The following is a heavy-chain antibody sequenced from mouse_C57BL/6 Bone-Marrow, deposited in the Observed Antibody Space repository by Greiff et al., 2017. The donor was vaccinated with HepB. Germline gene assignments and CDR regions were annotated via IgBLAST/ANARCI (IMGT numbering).Heavy chain of an antibody. Sequence: DVKLVESGGGLVKPGGSLKLSCAASGFTFSDYGMHWVRQAPEKGLEWVAYISSGSSTIYYADTVKGRFTISRDNAKNTLFLQMTSLRSEDTAMYYCALDGYSFAYWGQGTLVTVSA. V-gene: IGHV5-17*01. D-gene: IGHD2-3*01. J-gene: IGHJ3*01. CDR1: GFTFSDYG. CDR3: ALDGYSFAY. CDR2: ISSGSSTI.